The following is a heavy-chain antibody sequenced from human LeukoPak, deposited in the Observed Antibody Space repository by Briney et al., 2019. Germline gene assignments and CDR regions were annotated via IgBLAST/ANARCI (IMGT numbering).Heavy chain of an antibody. V-gene: IGHV3-30*02. D-gene: IGHD6-19*01. CDR1: GFTFSSYG. CDR3: AKSRAVAGTLVFDY. CDR2: IRYDGSNK. Sequence: GSLRLSCAASGFTFSSYGMHWVRQAPGKGLEWVALIRYDGSNKYYADSVKGRFTISRDNSKNTLYLQMNSLRAQDTAVYYCAKSRAVAGTLVFDYWGQGTLVTVSS. J-gene: IGHJ4*02.